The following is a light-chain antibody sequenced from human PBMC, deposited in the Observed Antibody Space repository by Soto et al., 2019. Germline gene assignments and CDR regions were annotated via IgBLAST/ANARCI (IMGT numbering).Light chain of an antibody. Sequence: QSALTQPPSASGSPGQSVTISCTGTSGDVGGYDYVSWYQQHPGKAPKLMIYEVTKRPFGVPDRFSGSKSGNTASLTVSGLQAEDEADYYCSSYAGSVNPYVFGTGTKLTVL. CDR2: EVT. V-gene: IGLV2-8*01. J-gene: IGLJ1*01. CDR3: SSYAGSVNPYV. CDR1: SGDVGGYDY.